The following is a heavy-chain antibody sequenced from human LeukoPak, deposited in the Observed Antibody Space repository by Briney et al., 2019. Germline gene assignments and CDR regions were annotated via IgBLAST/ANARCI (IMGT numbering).Heavy chain of an antibody. J-gene: IGHJ4*02. Sequence: GGSLRLSCAASGFTFSSYSMNWVRQAPGKGLEWGSSISSSSSYIYYADSVKGRFTISRDNAKNSLYLQTNDLRAEDTAVYNCARDSVEWSNLPDYWGQGTLVTVSS. CDR3: ARDSVEWSNLPDY. CDR2: ISSSSSYI. V-gene: IGHV3-21*01. D-gene: IGHD3-3*01. CDR1: GFTFSSYS.